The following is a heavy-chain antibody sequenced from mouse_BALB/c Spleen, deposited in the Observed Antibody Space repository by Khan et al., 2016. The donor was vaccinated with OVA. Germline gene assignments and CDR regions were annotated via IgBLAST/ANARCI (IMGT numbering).Heavy chain of an antibody. Sequence: EVKLLESGPGLVKPSQSLSLTCTVTGYSITSDYAWNWIRQFPGSKLEWMGSIRYSGTTTYNPSLKSRISITRDTSKNQFFLQLNSVTPEDTATYDCAIKVRRGDHCYFDVWGAGTTVTVSS. V-gene: IGHV3-2*02. CDR3: AIKVRRGDHCYFDV. J-gene: IGHJ1*01. D-gene: IGHD2-14*01. CDR1: GYSITSDYA. CDR2: IRYSGTT.